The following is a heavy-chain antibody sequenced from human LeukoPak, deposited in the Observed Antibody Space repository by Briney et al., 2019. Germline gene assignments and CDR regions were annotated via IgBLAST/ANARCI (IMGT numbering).Heavy chain of an antibody. CDR2: IIPIFGTA. D-gene: IGHD2-21*02. J-gene: IGHJ4*02. V-gene: IGHV1-69*05. CDR1: GGTFSSYA. Sequence: GASVKVSCKASGGTFSSYAISWVRQAPGQGLEWMGGIIPIFGTANYAQKFQGRVTITTDESTSTAYMGLSSLRSEDTAVYYCAISPLAYCGGDCYLPFDYWGQGTLVTVSS. CDR3: AISPLAYCGGDCYLPFDY.